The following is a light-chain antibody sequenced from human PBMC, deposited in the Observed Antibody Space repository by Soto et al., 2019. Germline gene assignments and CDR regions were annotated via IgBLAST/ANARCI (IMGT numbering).Light chain of an antibody. CDR2: GVA. V-gene: IGLV2-11*01. Sequence: QSSLTQPRSVSGSPGQSVTIPCTGTSSDVGRYNLVSWYQQHPGEPPKLIMYGVAKRPFGVPDRFSGSKSGDTASLTISGLQGDDEADFYCCSYAGSFIWLFGAGTKLTVL. CDR1: SSDVGRYNL. J-gene: IGLJ3*02. CDR3: CSYAGSFIWL.